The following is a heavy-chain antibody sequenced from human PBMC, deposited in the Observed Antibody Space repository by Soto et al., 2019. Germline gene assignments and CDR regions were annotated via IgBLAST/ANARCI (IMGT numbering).Heavy chain of an antibody. D-gene: IGHD3-16*01. J-gene: IGHJ4*02. Sequence: GGSLRLSCAASRFTFSSYAMSWVRQAPGKGLEWVSSISGSGGSTYYADSVKGRFTISRDNSKNTLYLQMNSLRAEDTAVYYCAKSAGSNAYYPNDYWGQGTLVTVSS. CDR3: AKSAGSNAYYPNDY. CDR2: ISGSGGST. V-gene: IGHV3-23*01. CDR1: RFTFSSYA.